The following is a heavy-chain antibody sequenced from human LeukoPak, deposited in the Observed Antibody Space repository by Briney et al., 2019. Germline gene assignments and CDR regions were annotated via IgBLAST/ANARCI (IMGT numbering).Heavy chain of an antibody. Sequence: GASVKVSCKASGYTFTSYGISWVRQAPGQGLEWMGWISACNGNTNYAQKLQGRVTMTTDTSTSTAYMELRSLRSDDTAVYYCARDLGSSGMDWFDPWGQGTLVTVSS. V-gene: IGHV1-18*01. J-gene: IGHJ5*02. CDR3: ARDLGSSGMDWFDP. CDR1: GYTFTSYG. D-gene: IGHD3-22*01. CDR2: ISACNGNT.